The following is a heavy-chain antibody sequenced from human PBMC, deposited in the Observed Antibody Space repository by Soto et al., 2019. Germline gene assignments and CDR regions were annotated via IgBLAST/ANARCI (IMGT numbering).Heavy chain of an antibody. CDR2: IIPIFGTA. V-gene: IGHV1-69*13. CDR3: ARDEYYDFWSGPPYGYYGMDV. CDR1: GGTFSSYA. J-gene: IGHJ6*02. D-gene: IGHD3-3*01. Sequence: GASVKVSCKASGGTFSSYAISWVRQAPGQGLEWMGGIIPIFGTANYAQKFQGRVTITADESTSTAYMELSSLRSEDTAVYYCARDEYYDFWSGPPYGYYGMDVWGQGTTVTVSS.